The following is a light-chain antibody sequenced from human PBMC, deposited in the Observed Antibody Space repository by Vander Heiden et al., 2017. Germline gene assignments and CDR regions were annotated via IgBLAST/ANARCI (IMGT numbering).Light chain of an antibody. CDR1: SSDVGGYNY. Sequence: QSALTQPASVSGSPGQSITISCTGTSSDVGGYNYVSWYQQHPGKAHKLMIYEVSNRPAGVANRFSGSKSGNTASLTISGLQAEDEADYYCSSYTSSSTGVFGGGTKLTVL. J-gene: IGLJ3*02. V-gene: IGLV2-14*01. CDR3: SSYTSSSTGV. CDR2: EVS.